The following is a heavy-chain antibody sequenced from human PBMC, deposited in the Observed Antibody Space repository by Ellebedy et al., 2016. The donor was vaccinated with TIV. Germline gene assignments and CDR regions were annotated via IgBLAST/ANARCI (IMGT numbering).Heavy chain of an antibody. Sequence: ASVKVSCXTSGFTFGVVPYIHWVRQAPGQRPEWMGCINPNNGVTNYAPKFRGRVTMTRDTSINTVYLDLNTLSSDDTAVYYCAREAAIQLWSRDALDLWGQGTVVIVSS. J-gene: IGHJ3*01. CDR1: GFTFGVVPY. CDR2: INPNNGVT. V-gene: IGHV1-2*02. D-gene: IGHD5-18*01. CDR3: AREAAIQLWSRDALDL.